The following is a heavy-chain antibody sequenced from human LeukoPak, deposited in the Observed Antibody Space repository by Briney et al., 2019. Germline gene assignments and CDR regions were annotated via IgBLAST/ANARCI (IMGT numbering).Heavy chain of an antibody. CDR2: IKSKTDGGTT. Sequence: GGSLRLSCAASGFTFSNVWMSWVRQAPGKRLEWVGRIKSKTDGGTTDYAAPVKGRFTISRDDSKNTLNLQMNSLKTEDTAVYYCTPSIAVAGSLDYWGQGTLVTVSS. J-gene: IGHJ4*02. D-gene: IGHD6-19*01. CDR1: GFTFSNVW. V-gene: IGHV3-15*01. CDR3: TPSIAVAGSLDY.